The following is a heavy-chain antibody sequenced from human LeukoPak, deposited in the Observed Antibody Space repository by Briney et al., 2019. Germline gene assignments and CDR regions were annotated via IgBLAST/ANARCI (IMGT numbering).Heavy chain of an antibody. CDR2: IRYDGCNK. J-gene: IGHJ6*03. CDR1: GFTFSSYG. CDR3: AKDRHIVVVVAATGDYMDV. D-gene: IGHD2-15*01. Sequence: EGSLRLSCAASGFTFSSYGMHWVRQAPGKGLEWVAFIRYDGCNKYYADSVKGRFTISRDNSKNTLYLQMNSLRAEDTAVYYCAKDRHIVVVVAATGDYMDVWGKGTAVTVSS. V-gene: IGHV3-30*02.